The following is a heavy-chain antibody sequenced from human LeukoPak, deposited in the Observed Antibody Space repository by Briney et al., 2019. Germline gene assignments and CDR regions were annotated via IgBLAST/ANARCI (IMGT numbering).Heavy chain of an antibody. CDR3: ARGSSSSWSHFDY. D-gene: IGHD6-13*01. J-gene: IGHJ4*02. Sequence: GASVKVSCKASGYTFTSYDINWVRQAPGQGLEWMGRINPNSGGTNYAQKFQGRVTMTRDTSISTAYMELSRLRSDDTAVYYCARGSSSSWSHFDYWGQGTLVTVSS. CDR1: GYTFTSYD. V-gene: IGHV1-2*06. CDR2: INPNSGGT.